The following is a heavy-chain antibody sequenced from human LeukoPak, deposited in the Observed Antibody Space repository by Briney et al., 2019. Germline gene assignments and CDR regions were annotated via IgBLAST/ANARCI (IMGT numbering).Heavy chain of an antibody. V-gene: IGHV3-30*04. CDR1: GFTFSSYA. Sequence: PGRSLRLSCAASGFTFSSYAMHWVRQAPGKGLEWVAVISYDGSNKYYADSVKGRFTISRDNSKNSLYLQMNSLRAEDTAVYYCAREINPNHYWGQGTLVTVSS. J-gene: IGHJ4*02. CDR2: ISYDGSNK. D-gene: IGHD1-14*01. CDR3: AREINPNHY.